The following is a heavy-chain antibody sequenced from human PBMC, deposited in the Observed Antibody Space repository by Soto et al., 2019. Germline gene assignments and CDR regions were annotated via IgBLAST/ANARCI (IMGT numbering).Heavy chain of an antibody. V-gene: IGHV3-48*01. CDR2: ISGSSSTL. CDR3: ARARNWDRGFYMDV. J-gene: IGHJ6*04. CDR1: AFTFSSFS. D-gene: IGHD7-27*01. Sequence: GGSLRLSCAASAFTFSSFSMSWVRQAPGKGLEWVSYISGSSSTLYYADSVKGRFTISRDNAKDSLYLQMNSLRAEDTAVYYCARARNWDRGFYMDVWGKGTTVTVSS.